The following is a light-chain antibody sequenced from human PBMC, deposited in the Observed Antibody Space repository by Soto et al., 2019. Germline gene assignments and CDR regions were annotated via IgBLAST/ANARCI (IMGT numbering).Light chain of an antibody. Sequence: DIVMTQSPDSLAVSLGERATINCKSSQSVLYSSNNKNYLAWYQQKPGQPPKLLIYWASTRESGVPDRFSGSGSGTDFTLTISSVQAEDGAVYYCQQYYSTRLFGQGTKVEIK. CDR2: WAS. V-gene: IGKV4-1*01. CDR3: QQYYSTRL. CDR1: QSVLYSSNNKNY. J-gene: IGKJ1*01.